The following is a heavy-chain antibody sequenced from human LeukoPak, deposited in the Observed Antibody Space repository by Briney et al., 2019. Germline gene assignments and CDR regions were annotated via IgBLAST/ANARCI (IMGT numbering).Heavy chain of an antibody. CDR1: GFTFSNAW. J-gene: IGHJ5*02. CDR3: TTFPGYCSGGGCYAGDPDNWFDP. CDR2: IKSKTDGGTT. D-gene: IGHD2-15*01. V-gene: IGHV3-15*01. Sequence: GGSLRLSCAASGFTFSNAWMSWVRQAPGKGLEWVGRIKSKTDGGTTDYAAPVKGRFTISRDDSKNTLYLQMNSLKTEDTAVYYCTTFPGYCSGGGCYAGDPDNWFDPWGQGTLVTVSS.